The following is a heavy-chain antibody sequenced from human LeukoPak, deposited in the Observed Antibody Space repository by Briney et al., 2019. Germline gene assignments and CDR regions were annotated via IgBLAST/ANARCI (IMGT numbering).Heavy chain of an antibody. CDR3: ARDRYYDSSGYWYYFDY. D-gene: IGHD3-22*01. CDR1: GYTFTSYG. J-gene: IGHJ4*02. CDR2: IIPIFGTA. V-gene: IGHV1-69*13. Sequence: SVKVSCKTSGYTFTSYGISWVRQAPGQGLEWMGGIIPIFGTANYAQKFQGRVTITADESTSTAYMELSSLRSEDTAVYYCARDRYYDSSGYWYYFDYWGQGTLVTVSS.